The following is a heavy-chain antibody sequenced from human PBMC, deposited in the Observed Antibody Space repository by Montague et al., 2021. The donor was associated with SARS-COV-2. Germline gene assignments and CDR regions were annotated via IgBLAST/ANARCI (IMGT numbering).Heavy chain of an antibody. V-gene: IGHV5-51*01. D-gene: IGHD1-26*01. CDR2: IHPADSDT. J-gene: IGHJ4*02. CDR1: GYSFTSYW. Sequence: QSGAEVKKPGESLKISCQASGYSFTSYWIGWVRQLPGKGLEWMGTIHPADSDTRYSPSFQGQVTISADKSISTAYLQWASLKASDSAIYHCARRVGLHYYFDYWGQGTRVIVSS. CDR3: ARRVGLHYYFDY.